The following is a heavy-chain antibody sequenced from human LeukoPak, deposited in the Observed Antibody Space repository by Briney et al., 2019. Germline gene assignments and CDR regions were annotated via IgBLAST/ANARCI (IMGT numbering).Heavy chain of an antibody. CDR3: ARDQAYSSGYRSYYYYGMDV. V-gene: IGHV3-30*04. CDR1: GFTFSSYA. D-gene: IGHD6-19*01. Sequence: GGSLRLSCAASGFTFSSYAMHWVRQAPGKGLEWVAVISYDGSNKYYADSVKGRFTISRDNSKNTLYLQMNSLRAEDTAVYYCARDQAYSSGYRSYYYYGMDVWGKGTTVTVSS. CDR2: ISYDGSNK. J-gene: IGHJ6*04.